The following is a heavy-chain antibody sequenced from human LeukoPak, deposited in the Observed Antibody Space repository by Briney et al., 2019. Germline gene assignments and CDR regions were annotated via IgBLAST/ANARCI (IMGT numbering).Heavy chain of an antibody. V-gene: IGHV3-23*01. CDR1: GFTFGDYA. D-gene: IGHD2-21*01. J-gene: IGHJ4*02. Sequence: GRSLRLSCTASGFTFGDYAMSWVRQAPGKGLEWVSAISSTDAGTYHADSVRGRFTISRDSSKNTLYLQMNSLRAEDAAVYYCAKAPVTSCRGAYCYPFDYWGQGTLVTVSS. CDR2: ISSTDAGT. CDR3: AKAPVTSCRGAYCYPFDY.